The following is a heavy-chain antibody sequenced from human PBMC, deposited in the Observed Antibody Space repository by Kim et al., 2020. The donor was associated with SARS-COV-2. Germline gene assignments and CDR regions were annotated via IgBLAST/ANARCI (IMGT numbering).Heavy chain of an antibody. CDR3: ASRYYDYVWGSYRRNWYFDL. Sequence: GGSLRLSCAASGFTFSDYYTSWIRQAPGKGLEWVSYISSSSSYTNYADSVKGRFTISRDNTKDSLYLQMNSLRAEDTAVYYCASRYYDYVWGSYRRNWYFDLWGRGTLVTVSS. J-gene: IGHJ2*01. CDR1: GFTFSDYY. V-gene: IGHV3-11*03. D-gene: IGHD3-16*02. CDR2: ISSSSSYT.